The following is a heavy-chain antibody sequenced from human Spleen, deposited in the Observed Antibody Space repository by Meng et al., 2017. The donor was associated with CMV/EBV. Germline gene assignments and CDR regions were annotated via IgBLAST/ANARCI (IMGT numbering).Heavy chain of an antibody. Sequence: QVQLVQSGAEVKNPGASIKVSCKTSGYTFTGYYLHWVRQAPRQGLEWMGRINPNSGDTNYAQNFQGRVTMTRDTSISTAYMELSRLRSDDTAIYYCARERGFGSPGEFDPWGQGTLVTVSS. CDR1: GYTFTGYY. J-gene: IGHJ5*02. CDR3: ARERGFGSPGEFDP. V-gene: IGHV1-2*06. D-gene: IGHD3-10*01. CDR2: INPNSGDT.